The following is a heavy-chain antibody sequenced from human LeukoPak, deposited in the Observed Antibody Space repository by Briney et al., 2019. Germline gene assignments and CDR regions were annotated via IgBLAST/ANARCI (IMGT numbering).Heavy chain of an antibody. D-gene: IGHD6-13*01. V-gene: IGHV3-7*03. CDR2: IRQDGDTK. CDR3: ARSLPYGTTWYGRSDF. Sequence: GGSLRLSCAASGFIFSNDWMSWVRQAPGKGLEWVANIRQDGDTKYYVDSVKGRFTISRDNAMNSLYLQMNSLRAEDTAIYYCARSLPYGTTWYGRSDFWGQGTLVTVSS. CDR1: GFIFSNDW. J-gene: IGHJ4*02.